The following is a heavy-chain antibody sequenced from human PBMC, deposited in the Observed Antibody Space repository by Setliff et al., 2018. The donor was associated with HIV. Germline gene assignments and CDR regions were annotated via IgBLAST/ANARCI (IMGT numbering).Heavy chain of an antibody. D-gene: IGHD5-12*01. CDR1: GGTFSTYA. CDR3: AKYRGPDISRWYLDY. V-gene: IGHV1-69*05. J-gene: IGHJ4*02. Sequence: SVKVSCKASGGTFSTYAISWLRQAPGQGLEWMGGIVPIFSTANYAQKFQGRVTITTDKSTSTAYMDLSSLRSEDTAVYYCAKYRGPDISRWYLDYWGQGTLVTVSS. CDR2: IVPIFSTA.